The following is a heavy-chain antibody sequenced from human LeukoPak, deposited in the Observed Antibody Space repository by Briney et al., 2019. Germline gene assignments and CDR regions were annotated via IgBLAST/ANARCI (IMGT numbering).Heavy chain of an antibody. V-gene: IGHV1-2*02. CDR2: INPNSGDT. CDR3: ARGEYVLTSFDP. CDR1: GYTFTAYY. J-gene: IGHJ5*02. D-gene: IGHD3-16*01. Sequence: ASVKVSCKASGYTFTAYYMHWVRQAPGQGLEWMGWINPNSGDTNYAQKFQGRVTMTRDTSISTAYMELTSLRSDDTAVYYCARGEYVLTSFDPWGQGTLVTVSS.